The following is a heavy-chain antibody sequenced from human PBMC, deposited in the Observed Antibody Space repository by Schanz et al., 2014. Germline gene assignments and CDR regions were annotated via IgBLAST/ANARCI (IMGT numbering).Heavy chain of an antibody. J-gene: IGHJ4*02. Sequence: EVQLLESGGGLVQPGGSLRLSCAASGFTFSGYWMSWVRQAPGEGLVWVANIKLDGSEKYYVDSVKGRFTISRDNAKNSLYLQMNSLTAEDTAVYYCAKYGTGKGVSFEYWGQGTLVTVSS. D-gene: IGHD1-26*01. V-gene: IGHV3-7*01. CDR2: IKLDGSEK. CDR1: GFTFSGYW. CDR3: AKYGTGKGVSFEY.